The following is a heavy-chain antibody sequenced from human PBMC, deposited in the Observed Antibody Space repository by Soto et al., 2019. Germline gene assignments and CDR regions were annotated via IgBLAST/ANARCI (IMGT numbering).Heavy chain of an antibody. CDR3: ASLDYDFWSGYYRARYYYGMDV. CDR2: INHSGST. CDR1: GGSFSGYY. V-gene: IGHV4-34*01. D-gene: IGHD3-3*01. Sequence: SETLSLTCAVYGGSFSGYYWSWIRQPPGKGLEWIGEINHSGSTNYNPSLKSRVTISVDTSKNQFSLKLSSVTAADTAVYYCASLDYDFWSGYYRARYYYGMDVWGQGTTVTVSS. J-gene: IGHJ6*02.